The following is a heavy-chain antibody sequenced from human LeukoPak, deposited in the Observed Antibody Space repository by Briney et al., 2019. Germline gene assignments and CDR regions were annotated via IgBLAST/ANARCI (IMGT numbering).Heavy chain of an antibody. D-gene: IGHD1-26*01. Sequence: ASVKVSCKASGYTFTGYYMHWVRQAPGQGLEWMGWINPNSGGTNYAQKFQGRVTMTRDTSISTAYMELSRLRSDDTAVYYCARDAGRSIVGANDAFDIWGQGTTVTVSS. V-gene: IGHV1-2*02. CDR3: ARDAGRSIVGANDAFDI. CDR2: INPNSGGT. CDR1: GYTFTGYY. J-gene: IGHJ3*02.